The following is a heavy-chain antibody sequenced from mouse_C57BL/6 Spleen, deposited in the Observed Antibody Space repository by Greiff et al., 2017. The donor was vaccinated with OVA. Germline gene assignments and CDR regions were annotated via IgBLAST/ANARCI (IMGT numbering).Heavy chain of an antibody. CDR3: ARSSTGTGYAMDY. Sequence: EVQVVESGGGLVQPGGSLSLSCAASGFTFTDYYMSWVRQPPGKALEWLGFIRNKANGYTTEYSASLKGRFTISRDNSQSILYLQMNALRAEDSATYYCARSSTGTGYAMDYWGQGTSVTVSS. D-gene: IGHD4-1*02. V-gene: IGHV7-3*01. CDR1: GFTFTDYY. J-gene: IGHJ4*01. CDR2: IRNKANGYTT.